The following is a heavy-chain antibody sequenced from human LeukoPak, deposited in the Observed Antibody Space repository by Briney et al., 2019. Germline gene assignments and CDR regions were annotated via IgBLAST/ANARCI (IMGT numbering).Heavy chain of an antibody. CDR3: ARRSIFGVLNPFDI. CDR1: GYTFTGYY. CDR2: INPNSGGT. Sequence: GASVKVSCKASGYTFTGYYMHWVRQAPGQGLEWMGWINPNSGGTNYAQKFQGRVTMTRDTSISTAYMELSSLRSEDTALYYCARRSIFGVLNPFDIWGQGTMVTVSS. J-gene: IGHJ3*02. V-gene: IGHV1-2*02. D-gene: IGHD3-3*01.